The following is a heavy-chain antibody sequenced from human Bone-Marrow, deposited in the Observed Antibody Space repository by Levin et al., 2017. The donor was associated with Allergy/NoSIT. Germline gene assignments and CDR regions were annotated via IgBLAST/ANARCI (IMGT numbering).Heavy chain of an antibody. J-gene: IGHJ4*02. CDR3: ARFKISAAGFDY. CDR1: DDSITSDY. Sequence: SETLSLTCTVSDDSITSDYWSWIRQPAGKGLEWIGRIYTTGSTDYNASLKSRVTMSIDTSKNQFSLKLTSVTAADSAVYFCARFKISAAGFDYWGQEIQVTVSS. CDR2: IYTTGST. V-gene: IGHV4-4*07. D-gene: IGHD6-25*01.